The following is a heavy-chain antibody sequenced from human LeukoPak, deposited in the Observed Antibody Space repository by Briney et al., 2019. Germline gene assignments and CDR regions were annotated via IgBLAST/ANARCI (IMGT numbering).Heavy chain of an antibody. CDR1: GGSISSYY. J-gene: IGHJ4*02. Sequence: SETQSLTCTVSGGSISSYYWSWIRQPPGKGLEWIGYIYYSGNTNYNPSLKSRVTISLNTSKNQFSLKLTSVTAADTAVYFCAREDYGGNAILWGQGTLVTVSS. V-gene: IGHV4-59*01. D-gene: IGHD4-23*01. CDR3: AREDYGGNAIL. CDR2: IYYSGNT.